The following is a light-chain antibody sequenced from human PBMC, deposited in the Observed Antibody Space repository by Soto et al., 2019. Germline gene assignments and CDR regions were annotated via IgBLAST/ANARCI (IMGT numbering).Light chain of an antibody. V-gene: IGKV3D-20*01. CDR1: QSVGRNF. J-gene: IGKJ4*01. CDR3: PQDVTELI. CDR2: DVS. Sequence: EIVLTQSPATLSLSPGERATLSCGASQSVGRNFLAWYQQKPGLAPRLLIYDVSNRFTGIPDRFSGSGSGTDFTLTISGLAPDNFAVYSCPQDVTELISGGRTQVDIK.